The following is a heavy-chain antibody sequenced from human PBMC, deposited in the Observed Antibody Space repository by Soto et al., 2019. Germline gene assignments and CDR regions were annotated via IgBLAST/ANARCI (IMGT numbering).Heavy chain of an antibody. CDR3: AKEGGWELLGDAFDI. J-gene: IGHJ3*02. Sequence: EVQLVESGGGLVQPGRSLRLSCAASGFTFDDYAMHWVRQAPGKGLEWVSGISWNSGSIGYADSVKGRFTISRDNAKNSLYLQMNSLRAEDTALYYCAKEGGWELLGDAFDIWGQGTMVTVSS. CDR2: ISWNSGSI. V-gene: IGHV3-9*01. CDR1: GFTFDDYA. D-gene: IGHD1-26*01.